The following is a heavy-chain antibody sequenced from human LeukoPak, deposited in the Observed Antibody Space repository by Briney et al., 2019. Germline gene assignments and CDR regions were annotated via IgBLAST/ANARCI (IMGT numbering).Heavy chain of an antibody. CDR2: IYPGDSDT. Sequence: PGESLKISCKGSGYSFTSYWIAWVRQMPGKGLEWMGFIYPGDSDTSYSPSFQGQVTITADKSVSTAYLQWSSLKASDTAMYYCASPHGSGSYYNPKLWGQGTLVTVSS. CDR3: ASPHGSGSYYNPKL. CDR1: GYSFTSYW. D-gene: IGHD3-10*01. V-gene: IGHV5-51*01. J-gene: IGHJ4*02.